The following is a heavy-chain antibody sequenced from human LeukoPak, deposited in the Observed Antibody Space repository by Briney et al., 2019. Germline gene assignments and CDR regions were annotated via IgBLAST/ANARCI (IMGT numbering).Heavy chain of an antibody. J-gene: IGHJ4*02. Sequence: GGSLRLSCAASGFTFSTYWMHWVRQAPGKGLVWVSRVNGDGSSTNYADSVKGRFTISRDNAKNALYLQMNSLRAEDTAVYYCARDGIAAVDFDYWGQGILVTVSS. CDR3: ARDGIAAVDFDY. CDR1: GFTFSTYW. D-gene: IGHD6-13*01. V-gene: IGHV3-74*01. CDR2: VNGDGSST.